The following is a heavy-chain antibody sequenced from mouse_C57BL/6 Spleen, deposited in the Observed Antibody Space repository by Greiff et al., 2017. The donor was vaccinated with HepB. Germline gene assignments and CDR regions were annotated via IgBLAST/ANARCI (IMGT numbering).Heavy chain of an antibody. CDR3: ASITTVVADY. CDR1: GYTFTSYW. J-gene: IGHJ2*01. D-gene: IGHD1-1*01. Sequence: VQLQQPGAELVMPGASVKLSCKASGYTFTSYWMHWVKQRPGQGLEWIGEIDPSDSYTNYNQKFKGKSTLTVDKSSSTAYMQLSSLTSEDSAVYYCASITTVVADYWGQGTTLTVSS. CDR2: IDPSDSYT. V-gene: IGHV1-69*01.